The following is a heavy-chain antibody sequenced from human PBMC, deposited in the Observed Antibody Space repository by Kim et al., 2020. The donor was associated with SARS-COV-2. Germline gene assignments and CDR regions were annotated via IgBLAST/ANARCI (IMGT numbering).Heavy chain of an antibody. D-gene: IGHD3-3*01. V-gene: IGHV1-3*01. Sequence: ASVKVSCKASGYTFSNYAMHWVRQAPGQRLEWMGWTNAGSGNTEYSQKFQGRLIITRDTSASTAYMELSSLRSEDTAVYYCARGGAVLRFLEWLSSYFDYWGQGTLVTVSS. CDR1: GYTFSNYA. CDR3: ARGGAVLRFLEWLSSYFDY. CDR2: TNAGSGNT. J-gene: IGHJ4*02.